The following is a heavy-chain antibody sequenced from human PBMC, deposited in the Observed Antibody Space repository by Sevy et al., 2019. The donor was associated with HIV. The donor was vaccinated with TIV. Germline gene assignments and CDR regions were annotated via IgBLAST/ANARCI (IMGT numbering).Heavy chain of an antibody. CDR1: GGSINSDH. CDR2: VYYTGGN. CDR3: ARRNDFDI. V-gene: IGHV4-59*08. J-gene: IGHJ3*02. Sequence: SETLSLTCTVSGGSINSDHWNWIRQPPGKGLEWIGYVYYTGGNNYNPSLKNRVTISVDRTKNQFSLKRTTATATDTAVYYCARRNDFDIWGQGTMVTVSS.